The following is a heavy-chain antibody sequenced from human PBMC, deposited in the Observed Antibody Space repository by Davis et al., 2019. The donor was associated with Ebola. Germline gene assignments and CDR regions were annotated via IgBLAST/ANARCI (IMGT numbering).Heavy chain of an antibody. Sequence: GESLKISCAASGFTFSSYWMSWVRQAPRKGLEWVANIKQDGSEKYYVDSVKGRFTISRDNAKNSLYLQMNSLRAEDTAVYYCAREGTGPAALYYYYGMDVWGQGTTVTVSS. J-gene: IGHJ6*02. D-gene: IGHD2-2*01. CDR1: GFTFSSYW. V-gene: IGHV3-7*03. CDR3: AREGTGPAALYYYYGMDV. CDR2: IKQDGSEK.